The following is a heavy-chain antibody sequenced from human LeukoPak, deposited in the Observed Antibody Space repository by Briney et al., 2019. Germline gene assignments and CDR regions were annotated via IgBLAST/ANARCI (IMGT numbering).Heavy chain of an antibody. J-gene: IGHJ4*02. Sequence: SETLSLTCTVSGGSITSHYWTWIRQPAGKGLEWIRRFYNSGGTYYNPSLKARVTMSVDTSKNQFSLKVNSVTAADTAVYYCVRGSYGYLDSWGPGTLVTVSS. V-gene: IGHV4-4*07. CDR1: GGSITSHY. CDR2: FYNSGGT. CDR3: VRGSYGYLDS. D-gene: IGHD3-10*01.